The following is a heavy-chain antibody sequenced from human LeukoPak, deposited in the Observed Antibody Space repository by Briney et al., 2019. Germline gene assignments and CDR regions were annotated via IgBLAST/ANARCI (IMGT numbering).Heavy chain of an antibody. CDR1: GGSISNY. J-gene: IGHJ4*02. CDR3: ARRGSRGVARFDY. V-gene: IGHV4-59*08. D-gene: IGHD5-12*01. Sequence: SETLSLTCTVSGGSISNYWSWIRQPPGKGLEWIGYIYYSGSTNYNPSLKSRVTISVDTSKNQFSLKLSSVTAADTAVYYCARRGSRGVARFDYWGQGTLVTVSS. CDR2: IYYSGST.